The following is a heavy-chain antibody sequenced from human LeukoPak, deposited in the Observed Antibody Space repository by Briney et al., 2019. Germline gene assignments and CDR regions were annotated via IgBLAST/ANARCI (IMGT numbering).Heavy chain of an antibody. CDR2: IWYDGSNK. V-gene: IGHV3-33*01. Sequence: PGRSLRLSCAASGFXFSSYGIHWVRQAPGKGLEWVAVIWYDGSNKYYADAVKGRFTISRDNSKNTLFLQMNSLRVADTAVYYCARDFSTKAVVVAPSWYFDLWGRGTLVTVSS. CDR3: ARDFSTKAVVVAPSWYFDL. J-gene: IGHJ2*01. D-gene: IGHD2-15*01. CDR1: GFXFSSYG.